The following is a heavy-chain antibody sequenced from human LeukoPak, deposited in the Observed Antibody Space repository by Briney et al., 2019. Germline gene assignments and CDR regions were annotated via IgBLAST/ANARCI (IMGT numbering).Heavy chain of an antibody. CDR1: GFTFSTYW. CDR3: VKDGSDEGAVAGTFVFGTFDY. V-gene: IGHV3-7*01. CDR2: IKQDGSEK. Sequence: GGSLRLSCAASGFTFSTYWMSWVRQAPGKGLEWVANIKQDGSEKHYVDSVKGRFTISRDNSKNTLYLQMSSLRAEDTAVYYCVKDGSDEGAVAGTFVFGTFDYWGQGTLVTVSS. D-gene: IGHD6-19*01. J-gene: IGHJ4*02.